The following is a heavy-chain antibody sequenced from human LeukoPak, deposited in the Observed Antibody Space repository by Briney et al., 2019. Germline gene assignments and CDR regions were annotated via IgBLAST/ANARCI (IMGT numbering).Heavy chain of an antibody. CDR3: ARGAYGSGTYHDFDI. D-gene: IGHD3-10*01. V-gene: IGHV3-33*01. CDR2: IWYDGSNK. Sequence: GRSLGLSRAASGFTFSSYGMHWVRQAPGKGLEWVAVIWYDGSNKYYVDSVKGRFTISRDNSKNTLYLKMNSLRAEDTAVYYCARGAYGSGTYHDFDIWGQ. J-gene: IGHJ3*02. CDR1: GFTFSSYG.